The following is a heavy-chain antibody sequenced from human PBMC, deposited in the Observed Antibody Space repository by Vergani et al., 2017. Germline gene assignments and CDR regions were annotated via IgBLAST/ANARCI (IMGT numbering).Heavy chain of an antibody. V-gene: IGHV3-30*02. Sequence: QVQLVESGGGVVQRGGSLRLPCATSGFTLSNYDMQWIRQGPGKGLEFVAFRQFDGSNQYYAVSVKGRFTLSRDFSKNTLYLQMNSLRTDDTATHYCAKHFCGWGFDYWGQGTQVIVSS. CDR2: RQFDGSNQ. D-gene: IGHD3-16*01. CDR3: AKHFCGWGFDY. J-gene: IGHJ4*02. CDR1: GFTLSNYD.